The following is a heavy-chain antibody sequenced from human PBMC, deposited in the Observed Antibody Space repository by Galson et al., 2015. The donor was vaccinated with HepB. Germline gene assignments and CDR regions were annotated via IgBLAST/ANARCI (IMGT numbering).Heavy chain of an antibody. V-gene: IGHV1-2*02. J-gene: IGHJ4*02. D-gene: IGHD3-10*01. CDR1: GYSLIAYY. CDR2: INPNSGDT. CDR3: ATGSPPGVINF. Sequence: SVKVSCKAFGYSLIAYYIHWVRQAPGQGLEWMGWINPNSGDTNYAQKFQGGVTMTRDTSISTASMDLTRLRSDDTAVYYCATGSPPGVINFWGQGTLVTVSS.